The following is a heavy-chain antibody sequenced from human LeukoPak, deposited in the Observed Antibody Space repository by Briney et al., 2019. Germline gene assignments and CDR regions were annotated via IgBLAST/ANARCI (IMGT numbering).Heavy chain of an antibody. Sequence: SETQSLTCTVSGGSISSSSYYWGWIRQPPGKGLEWIGSIYYSGSTYYNPSLKSRVTISVDTSKNQFSLKLSSVTAADTAVYYCARNELPGYCSGGSCLGAFDIWGQGTMVTVSS. CDR3: ARNELPGYCSGGSCLGAFDI. CDR1: GGSISSSSYY. CDR2: IYYSGST. J-gene: IGHJ3*02. D-gene: IGHD2-15*01. V-gene: IGHV4-39*07.